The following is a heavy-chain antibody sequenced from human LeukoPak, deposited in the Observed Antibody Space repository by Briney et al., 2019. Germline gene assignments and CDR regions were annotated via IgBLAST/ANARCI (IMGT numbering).Heavy chain of an antibody. V-gene: IGHV3-74*01. J-gene: IGHJ4*02. D-gene: IGHD6-19*01. CDR3: ARSASGGYDY. CDR2: INSDGSST. CDR1: GFTFSSYW. Sequence: GGSLRLSCAASGFTFSSYWMHWVRQAPWKGLVWVSRINSDGSSTSYADSVKGRFTISRDNAKNTLYLQMNSLRAEDTAVYYCARSASGGYDYWGQGTLVTVSS.